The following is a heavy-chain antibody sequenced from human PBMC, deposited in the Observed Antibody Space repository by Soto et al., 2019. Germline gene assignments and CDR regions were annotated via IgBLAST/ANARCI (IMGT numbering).Heavy chain of an antibody. Sequence: SETLSLTCTVSGGSISSSSYYWGWIRQPPGKGLEWIGSIYYSGSTYYNPSLKSRVTISVNTYKNQFSLKLSSVTAADTTVYYCARVYYYDSSGYSYFDYWGQGTLVTVSS. CDR1: GGSISSSSYY. CDR2: IYYSGST. J-gene: IGHJ4*02. D-gene: IGHD3-22*01. CDR3: ARVYYYDSSGYSYFDY. V-gene: IGHV4-39*01.